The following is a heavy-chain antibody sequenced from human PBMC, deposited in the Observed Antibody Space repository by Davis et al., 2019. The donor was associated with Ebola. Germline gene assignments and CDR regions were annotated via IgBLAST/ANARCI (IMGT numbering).Heavy chain of an antibody. CDR2: IYSGGST. V-gene: IGHV3-66*01. Sequence: PGGSLRLSCAASGFTVSSNYMSWVRQAPGKGLEWVSVIYSGGSTSYADSVKGRFTISRDNSKNTLYLQMNSLRAEDTAVYYCARDWITNLKYWGQGTLVTVSS. J-gene: IGHJ4*02. CDR1: GFTVSSNY. D-gene: IGHD2-8*01. CDR3: ARDWITNLKY.